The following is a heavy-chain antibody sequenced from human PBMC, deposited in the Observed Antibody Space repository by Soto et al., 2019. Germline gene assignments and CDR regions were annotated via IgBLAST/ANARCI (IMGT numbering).Heavy chain of an antibody. Sequence: ASVKVSCKASGYTFASYDINWVRQATGQGLEWMGWMNPNSGNTGYAQKFQGRVTMTRNTSISTAYMELSSLRSEDTAVYYCARGDSNGWYFDYWGQGTLVTVSS. D-gene: IGHD6-19*01. CDR2: MNPNSGNT. V-gene: IGHV1-8*01. J-gene: IGHJ4*02. CDR3: ARGDSNGWYFDY. CDR1: GYTFASYD.